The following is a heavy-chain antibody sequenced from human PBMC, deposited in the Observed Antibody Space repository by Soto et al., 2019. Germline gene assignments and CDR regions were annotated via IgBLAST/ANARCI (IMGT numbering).Heavy chain of an antibody. CDR1: GFSLSTSGVS. V-gene: IGHV2-5*02. D-gene: IGHD1-26*01. J-gene: IGHJ4*02. CDR3: AHSALQTGDFDY. Sequence: QITLKESGPPLVKPTQTLTLTCTFSGFSLSTSGVSVGWIRQPPGKALEWLALIYWDDDKRYSPSLKSRLTITKDTSNNQGVLTMTNMDPVHTATYYCAHSALQTGDFDYWGQGTLVTVSS. CDR2: IYWDDDK.